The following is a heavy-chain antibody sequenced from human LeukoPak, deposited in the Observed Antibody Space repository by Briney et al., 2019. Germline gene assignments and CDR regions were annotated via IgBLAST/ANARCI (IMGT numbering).Heavy chain of an antibody. CDR3: ARGSFGDYAYGLDY. Sequence: PSETLSLTCTVSGGSISSGGYYWGWIRQHPGKGLEWIGYIYYSGSTYYNPSLKSRVTISVDTSKNQFSLKLSSVTAADTAVYYCARGSFGDYAYGLDYWGQGTLVTVSS. CDR2: IYYSGST. D-gene: IGHD4-17*01. V-gene: IGHV4-31*03. CDR1: GGSISSGGYY. J-gene: IGHJ4*02.